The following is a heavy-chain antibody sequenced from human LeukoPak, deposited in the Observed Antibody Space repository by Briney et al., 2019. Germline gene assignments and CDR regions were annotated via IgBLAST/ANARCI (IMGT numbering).Heavy chain of an antibody. CDR1: GGTFSSYA. CDR3: ARDKEVAVAGQLDY. Sequence: SVKASCKASGGTFSSYAVSWVRQAPGQGLEWMGGIIPIFGTANCAQKFQGRVTITADESTSTAYMELSSLRSEDTAVYYCARDKEVAVAGQLDYWGREPWSPSPQ. CDR2: IIPIFGTA. V-gene: IGHV1-69*13. J-gene: IGHJ4*02. D-gene: IGHD6-19*01.